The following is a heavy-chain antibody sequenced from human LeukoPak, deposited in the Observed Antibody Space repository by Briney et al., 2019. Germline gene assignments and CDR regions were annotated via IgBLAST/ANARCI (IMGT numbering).Heavy chain of an antibody. D-gene: IGHD2-15*01. Sequence: PGGSLRLSCAASGFTFSSYGMHWVRQAPGKGLEWVAVISYDGSNKYYADSVKGRFTISRDNSKNTLYLQMNSLRAEDTAVYYCARDANVVVVDATAYFQHWGQGTLVTVSS. V-gene: IGHV3-30*03. CDR1: GFTFSSYG. CDR3: ARDANVVVVDATAYFQH. J-gene: IGHJ1*01. CDR2: ISYDGSNK.